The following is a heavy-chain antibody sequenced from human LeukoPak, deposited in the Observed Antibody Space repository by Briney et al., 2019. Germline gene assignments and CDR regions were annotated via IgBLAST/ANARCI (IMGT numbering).Heavy chain of an antibody. J-gene: IGHJ4*02. CDR1: GFTFSSYS. CDR3: ARGEVPPHYFDS. Sequence: GGSLRLSCAASGFTFSSYSMNWVRQAPGKGLEWVSSISISSNYIYYTDSAKGRFTISRDNAKNSLYLQMNSLRAEDTAVYYCARGEVPPHYFDSWGQGTLVTVSS. CDR2: ISISSNYI. V-gene: IGHV3-21*01.